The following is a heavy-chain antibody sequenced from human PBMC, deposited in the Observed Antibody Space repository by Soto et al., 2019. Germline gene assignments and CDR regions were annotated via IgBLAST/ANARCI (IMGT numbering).Heavy chain of an antibody. D-gene: IGHD2-2*01. CDR1: GFTFSSYW. CDR2: INSDGSST. CDR3: ARDWSPQYQLSPRFPYYYYGMDV. V-gene: IGHV3-74*01. J-gene: IGHJ6*02. Sequence: PGGSLRLSCAASGFTFSSYWMHWVRQAPGKGLVWVSRINSDGSSTSYADSVKGRFTISRDNAKNTLYLQMNSLRAEDTAVYYCARDWSPQYQLSPRFPYYYYGMDVWGQGTTVTVSS.